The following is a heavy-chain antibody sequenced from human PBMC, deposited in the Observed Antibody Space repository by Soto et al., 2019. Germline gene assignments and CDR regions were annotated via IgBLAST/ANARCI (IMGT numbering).Heavy chain of an antibody. CDR2: IQSGGPT. D-gene: IGHD2-15*01. CDR1: GFTVSSKY. V-gene: IGHV3-66*01. CDR3: ARDDVLCDGGRCYGVPLDA. J-gene: IGHJ6*04. Sequence: EVQLVESGGGLVQPGGSLRLSCAASGFTVSSKYMSWVRQAPGKGLEWVSLIQSGGPTYYADSVEGRFTISRDTTENTVHLQMYSLRAEDTAVYYCARDDVLCDGGRCYGVPLDAWGKGTTVTVSS.